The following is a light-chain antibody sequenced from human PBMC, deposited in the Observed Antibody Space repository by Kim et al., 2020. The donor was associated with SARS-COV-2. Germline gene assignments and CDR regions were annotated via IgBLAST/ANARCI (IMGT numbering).Light chain of an antibody. J-gene: IGLJ3*02. V-gene: IGLV1-51*01. CDR2: DND. Sequence: QSVLTQPPSVSAAPGQKVTISCSGSRSNIGNNPVSWYQQFPGTAPKLITYDNDKRPSGIPDRFSTSKSGTSAALGITGLRTGDEADDYCATWDSSLGIGVFGGGTKLTVL. CDR1: RSNIGNNP. CDR3: ATWDSSLGIGV.